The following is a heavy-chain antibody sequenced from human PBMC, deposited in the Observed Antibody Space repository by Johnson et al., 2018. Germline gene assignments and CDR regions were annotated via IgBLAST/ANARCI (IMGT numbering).Heavy chain of an antibody. CDR1: GGSISSHY. D-gene: IGHD3-16*01. CDR3: ARGGGADYYYGMDV. Sequence: QVQLQESGPGLVKPSETLSLTCTVSGGSISSHYWSWIRQPPGKGLEWIGYIYYSGSPTYNPSLKGRVPLPVDTSKNPFSLKLSPVTAADTAVYYCARGGGADYYYGMDVWGQGTTVTVSS. J-gene: IGHJ6*02. V-gene: IGHV4-59*11. CDR2: IYYSGSP.